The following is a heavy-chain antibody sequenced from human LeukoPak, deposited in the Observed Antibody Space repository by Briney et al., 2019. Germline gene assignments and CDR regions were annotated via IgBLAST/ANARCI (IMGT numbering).Heavy chain of an antibody. CDR2: ISSSSSYK. Sequence: PGGSLRLSCAASGFIFSSYSMNWVRQAPGKGLEWVSSISSSSSYKYYADSVKGRFTISRDNAKNSLYLQMNSLRAEDTAVYYCARRYCSSTSCSTGIAFDIWGQGTMVTVSS. CDR1: GFIFSSYS. D-gene: IGHD2-2*01. J-gene: IGHJ3*02. CDR3: ARRYCSSTSCSTGIAFDI. V-gene: IGHV3-21*01.